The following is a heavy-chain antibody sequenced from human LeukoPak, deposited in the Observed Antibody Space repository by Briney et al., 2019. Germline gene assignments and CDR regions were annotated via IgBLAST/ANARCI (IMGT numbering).Heavy chain of an antibody. CDR1: VGPISSYY. D-gene: IGHD3-22*01. CDR2: IYYSGST. CDR3: ARLLYYYDSSGYPQWGYFDY. Sequence: MPAETLSLTCTVSVGPISSYYWSWIRQPPGKGLEWIGYIYYSGSTNYNPSLKSRVTISVDTSKNQFSLKLSSVTAADTAVYYCARLLYYYDSSGYPQWGYFDYWGQGTLVTVSS. V-gene: IGHV4-59*08. J-gene: IGHJ4*02.